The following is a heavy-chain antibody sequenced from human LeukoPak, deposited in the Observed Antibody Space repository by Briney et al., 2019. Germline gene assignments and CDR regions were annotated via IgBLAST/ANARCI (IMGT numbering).Heavy chain of an antibody. V-gene: IGHV4-4*07. CDR3: ARDTGYYFGSGNYLYYFDY. CDR1: GGSISSYY. Sequence: SENLSLNCTVFGGSISSYYWSWIRQPAGKGLEWIGRMYTSGSTNYNPSLKSRVTMSVDTSKNQFSLKLSSVTAADTAVYYCARDTGYYFGSGNYLYYFDYWGQGTLVTVSS. D-gene: IGHD3-10*01. CDR2: MYTSGST. J-gene: IGHJ4*02.